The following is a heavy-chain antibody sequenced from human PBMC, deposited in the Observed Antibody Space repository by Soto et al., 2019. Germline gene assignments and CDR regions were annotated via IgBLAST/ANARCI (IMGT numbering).Heavy chain of an antibody. CDR1: GGTFSSYA. D-gene: IGHD3-22*01. V-gene: IGHV1-69*01. Sequence: QVQLVQSGAEVKKPRSSVKVSCKASGGTFSSYAISWVRQAPGQGLEWMGGIIPIFGTANYAQKFQGRVTITADVSTSTVYMELSSVRSEDTAVYYCARIREYYYDSSCYSAPYAFDIWGQGTMVTVSS. J-gene: IGHJ3*02. CDR2: IIPIFGTA. CDR3: ARIREYYYDSSCYSAPYAFDI.